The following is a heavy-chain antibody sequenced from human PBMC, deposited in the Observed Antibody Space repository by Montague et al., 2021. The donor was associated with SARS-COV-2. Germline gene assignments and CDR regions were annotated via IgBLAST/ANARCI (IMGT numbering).Heavy chain of an antibody. Sequence: TLSLTCSVSGGSISSANYYWSWIRQHPGKGLEFIGYIYYSGSSFYNPSLKSQLTISVDTSKNRFSLRLSSVTAADTAIYFCASQSGSYYNYFDLWGQGTLVTVSS. D-gene: IGHD1-26*01. CDR1: GGSISSANYY. V-gene: IGHV4-31*01. J-gene: IGHJ4*02. CDR3: ASQSGSYYNYFDL. CDR2: IYYSGSS.